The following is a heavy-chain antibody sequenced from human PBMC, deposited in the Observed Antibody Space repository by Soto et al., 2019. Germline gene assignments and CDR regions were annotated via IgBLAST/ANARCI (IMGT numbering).Heavy chain of an antibody. J-gene: IGHJ3*01. Sequence: QVQLGQSGAEVKKPGASVRVSCKASGYTFTSYNIHWVRQAPGHGPEWMGMISPSSGGTDYAQKFQGRVTMTRDTSTSTLYMELSSQRSEDTAVYYCTRSIITTAGTDAFDLWGQGTLVTVSS. V-gene: IGHV1-46*03. CDR3: TRSIITTAGTDAFDL. D-gene: IGHD6-13*01. CDR1: GYTFTSYN. CDR2: ISPSSGGT.